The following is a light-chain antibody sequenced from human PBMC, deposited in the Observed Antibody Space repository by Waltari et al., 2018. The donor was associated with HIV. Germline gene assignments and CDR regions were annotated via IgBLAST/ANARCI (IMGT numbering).Light chain of an antibody. Sequence: QSVLTQPPSASGTPGQRVVMSCSGSDSNTGSNTIKWFQQLPGSAPKVLVYSDDHRPSGVPDRFSGSKSGTSASLAISGVQSEDEADYYCAAWDDSLNAYVFGSGTKVTVL. CDR2: SDD. V-gene: IGLV1-44*01. J-gene: IGLJ1*01. CDR1: DSNTGSNT. CDR3: AAWDDSLNAYV.